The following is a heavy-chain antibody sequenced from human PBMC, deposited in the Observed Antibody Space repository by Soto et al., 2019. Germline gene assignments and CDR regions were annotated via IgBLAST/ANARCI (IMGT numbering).Heavy chain of an antibody. D-gene: IGHD3-10*01. CDR1: GFTFSSYA. Sequence: PGGSLRLSCAASGFTFSSYAMYWVRQAPGKGLEWVAVISYDGSNKYYADSVKGRFTISRDNSKNTLYLQMNSLRAEDTAVYYCARFRSSGYYYYVMDVWGQGTTVTVSS. J-gene: IGHJ6*02. V-gene: IGHV3-30-3*01. CDR2: ISYDGSNK. CDR3: ARFRSSGYYYYVMDV.